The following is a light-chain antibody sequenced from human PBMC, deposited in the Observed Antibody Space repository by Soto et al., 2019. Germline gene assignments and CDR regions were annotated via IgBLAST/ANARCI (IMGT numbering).Light chain of an antibody. J-gene: IGLJ1*01. CDR3: SSYTSSSTYV. V-gene: IGLV2-14*01. CDR2: DVS. Sequence: QSAPTQPASLSGSPGQSVTISCPGNSSDVGGYNYVSWYQQHPGKAPKLMIYDVSNRPSGVSNRFSGSKSGNTASLTISGLQAEDEADYYCSSYTSSSTYVFGTGTKVTVL. CDR1: SSDVGGYNY.